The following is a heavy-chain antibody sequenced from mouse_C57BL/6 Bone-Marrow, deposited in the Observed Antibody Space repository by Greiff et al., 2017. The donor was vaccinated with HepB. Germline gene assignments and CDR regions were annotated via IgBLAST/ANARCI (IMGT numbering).Heavy chain of an antibody. CDR1: GYTFTSYW. Sequence: QVQLQQPGAELVKPGASVKLSCKASGYTFTSYWMQWVKQRPGQGLEWIGEIDPSDSYTNYNQKFKGKATLTVDTSSSTAYMQLSSLTSEDSAVYYCARWGKYYYGYYFDYWGQGTTLTVSS. J-gene: IGHJ2*01. CDR3: ARWGKYYYGYYFDY. V-gene: IGHV1-50*01. CDR2: IDPSDSYT. D-gene: IGHD1-1*01.